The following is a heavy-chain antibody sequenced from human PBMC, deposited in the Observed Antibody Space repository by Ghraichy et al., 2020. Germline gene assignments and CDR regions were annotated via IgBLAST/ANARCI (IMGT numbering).Heavy chain of an antibody. Sequence: SGPTLVKPTQTLTLTCTFSGFSLSTNGVDVGWIRQPPGKALEWLALIYWNDDKRYSPSLKSRLTITKDTSKNQVVLTMTNMDPVDTATYYCAHKGLSSSAFDYWGQGTLVTVSS. J-gene: IGHJ4*02. CDR1: GFSLSTNGVD. D-gene: IGHD6-6*01. CDR3: AHKGLSSSAFDY. CDR2: IYWNDDK. V-gene: IGHV2-5*01.